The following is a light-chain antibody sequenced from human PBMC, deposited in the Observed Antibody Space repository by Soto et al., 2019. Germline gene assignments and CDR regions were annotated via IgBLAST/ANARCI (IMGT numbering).Light chain of an antibody. Sequence: DIQMTQSPSTLSASVGDRVTITCRASQTISSWLAWYQQKPGKAPKXXIYKASTLKSGVPSRFSGSGSGTEFTLTISSLQPDDFATYYCQHYNSYSEAFGQGTKVDIK. V-gene: IGKV1-5*03. CDR3: QHYNSYSEA. CDR2: KAS. CDR1: QTISSW. J-gene: IGKJ1*01.